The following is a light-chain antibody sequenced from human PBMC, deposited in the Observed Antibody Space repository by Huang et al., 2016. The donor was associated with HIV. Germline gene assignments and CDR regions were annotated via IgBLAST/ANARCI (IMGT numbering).Light chain of an antibody. CDR1: QSLLHSDGKTF. V-gene: IGKV2-29*03. CDR3: MQALHLPYT. Sequence: ETVLTQSPLSLSVVPGQPASISCKSSQSLLHSDGKTFLYWFLQKAGQAPQLMIYEASIRYPTMPDRFTGRGSGTDFTLRISRVEAEDVGVYFCMQALHLPYTFGQGTRLEI. CDR2: EAS. J-gene: IGKJ2*01.